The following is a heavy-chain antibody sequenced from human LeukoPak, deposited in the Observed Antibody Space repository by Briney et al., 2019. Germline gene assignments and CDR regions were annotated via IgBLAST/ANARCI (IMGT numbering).Heavy chain of an antibody. V-gene: IGHV3-23*01. CDR1: GFTFSSYA. CDR2: ISGRGGST. CDR3: AKDKGDYDSRFDY. Sequence: GGSLRLSCAASGFTFSSYAMSWVRQAPGKGLEWVSAISGRGGSTYYADSVKGRFTISRDNSKNTLYLQMNSPRAEDTAVYYCAKDKGDYDSRFDYWGQGTLVTVSS. D-gene: IGHD3-16*01. J-gene: IGHJ4*02.